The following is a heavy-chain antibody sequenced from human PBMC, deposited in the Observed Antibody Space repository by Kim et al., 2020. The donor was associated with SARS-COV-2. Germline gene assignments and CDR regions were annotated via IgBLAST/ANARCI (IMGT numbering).Heavy chain of an antibody. J-gene: IGHJ3*02. D-gene: IGHD3-22*01. Sequence: SVKVSCKASGGTFSSYAISWVRQAPGQGLEWMGGIIPIFGTANYAQKFQGRVTITADESTSTAYMELSSLRSEDTAVYYCAGSNMIVVVNRLNAFDIWGQGTMVTVSS. CDR3: AGSNMIVVVNRLNAFDI. CDR1: GGTFSSYA. V-gene: IGHV1-69*13. CDR2: IIPIFGTA.